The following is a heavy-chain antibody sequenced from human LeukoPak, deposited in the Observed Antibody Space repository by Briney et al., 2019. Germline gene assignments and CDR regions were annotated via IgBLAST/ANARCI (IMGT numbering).Heavy chain of an antibody. Sequence: SETLSLTCTVSRGSISSYYWSWIRQPPGKGLEWIGYIYDSGSTNYNPSLKSRVTISVDTSKNQLSLKLSSVTAADTAVYYCARVEYYYDSSGYYYNRYFQHWGQGTLVTVSS. V-gene: IGHV4-59*01. CDR1: RGSISSYY. CDR2: IYDSGST. CDR3: ARVEYYYDSSGYYYNRYFQH. D-gene: IGHD3-22*01. J-gene: IGHJ1*01.